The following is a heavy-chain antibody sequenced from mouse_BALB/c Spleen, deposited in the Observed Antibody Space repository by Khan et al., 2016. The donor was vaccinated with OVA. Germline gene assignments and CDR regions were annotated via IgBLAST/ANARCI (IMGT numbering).Heavy chain of an antibody. Sequence: VRLQQSGAEFVKPGASIRLSCTASGFNIKNTYIHWVKQRPEQGLEWIGRIDPANGYTKYDPQFQGKAPITADTSSNTAYLQLSSLTSEDTAVDYCAHALHPNAMDYWGQGTTVTVSS. J-gene: IGHJ4*01. CDR3: AHALHPNAMDY. CDR1: GFNIKNTY. V-gene: IGHV14-3*02. CDR2: IDPANGYT. D-gene: IGHD1-2*01.